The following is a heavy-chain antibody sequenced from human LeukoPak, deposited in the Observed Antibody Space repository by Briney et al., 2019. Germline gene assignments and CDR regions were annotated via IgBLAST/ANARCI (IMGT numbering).Heavy chain of an antibody. J-gene: IGHJ4*02. CDR1: GYRFTNYW. CDR2: IDPSESGT. CDR3: ARQTAMGRSGDY. V-gene: IGHV5-51*01. D-gene: IGHD5-18*01. Sequence: GGALKISFKASGYRFTNYWIGWGRPMPGKGLGWMGIIDPSESGTRYTPSFQGQVTISVDKSLTTAYLQWTSLKASDTAMYYCARQTAMGRSGDYWGQGTLVTVSS.